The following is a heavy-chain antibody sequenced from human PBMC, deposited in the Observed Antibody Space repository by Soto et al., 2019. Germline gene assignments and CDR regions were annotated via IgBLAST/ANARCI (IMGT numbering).Heavy chain of an antibody. J-gene: IGHJ4*02. CDR2: INSDGSTT. CDR1: GFTFSSYW. CDR3: AGVPTGGYDWNWDRN. D-gene: IGHD5-12*01. Sequence: EVQLVESGGGLVQPGGSLRLSCAASGFTFSSYWMHWVRQVPGKGLVWVSRINSDGSTTNYADSVKGRFTISRDNAKNTVYLQMNSLRADDTAVYYCAGVPTGGYDWNWDRNWGQGTLVTVSS. V-gene: IGHV3-74*01.